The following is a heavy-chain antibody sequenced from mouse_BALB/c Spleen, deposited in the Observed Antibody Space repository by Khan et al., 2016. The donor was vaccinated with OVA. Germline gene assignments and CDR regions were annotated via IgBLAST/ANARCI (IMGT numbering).Heavy chain of an antibody. D-gene: IGHD2-14*01. J-gene: IGHJ3*01. CDR1: GYTFTSYD. CDR2: IFPGDGGT. CDR3: ARGGYGGFAY. V-gene: IGHV1-85*01. Sequence: QVQLQQPGAELVKPGASVKLSSKASGYTFTSYDINWVRQRPEQGLEWIGWIFPGDGGTKYNEKFKDKATLTTDKSSSTAYMQLSRLTSEDSAVYFGARGGYGGFAYWGQGTLVTVSA.